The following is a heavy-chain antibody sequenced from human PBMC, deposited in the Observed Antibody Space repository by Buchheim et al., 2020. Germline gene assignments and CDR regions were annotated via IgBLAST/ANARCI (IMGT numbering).Heavy chain of an antibody. Sequence: QVQLVESGGGLVKPGGSLRLSCAASGFTFSDYYMSWIRQAPGKGLEWVSYIISSSSYTNYAYPVKGRFTISKDTAKNSLYLQMNSLRAEDTAVYYCARYDYSNYWYYYYGMDVWGQGTT. D-gene: IGHD4-11*01. CDR2: IISSSSYT. CDR1: GFTFSDYY. J-gene: IGHJ6*02. CDR3: ARYDYSNYWYYYYGMDV. V-gene: IGHV3-11*05.